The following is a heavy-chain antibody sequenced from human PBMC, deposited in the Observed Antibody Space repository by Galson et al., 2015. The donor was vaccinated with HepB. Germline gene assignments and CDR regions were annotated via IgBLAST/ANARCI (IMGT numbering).Heavy chain of an antibody. J-gene: IGHJ4*02. CDR3: ARKLGRAVVTPLYY. V-gene: IGHV1-24*01. D-gene: IGHD4-23*01. Sequence: SVKVSCKVSGYTLTELSMHWVRQAPGKGLEWMGGFDPEDGETIYAQKFQGRVTMTRDTSISTAYMELSRLRSDDTAVYYCARKLGRAVVTPLYYWGQGTLVTVSS. CDR2: FDPEDGET. CDR1: GYTLTELS.